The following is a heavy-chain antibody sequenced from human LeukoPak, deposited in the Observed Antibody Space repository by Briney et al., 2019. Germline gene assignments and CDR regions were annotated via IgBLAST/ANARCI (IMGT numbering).Heavy chain of an antibody. CDR2: IKQDGSEK. D-gene: IGHD6-13*01. Sequence: QSGGSLRLSCAASGFTFSSSWMSWVRQAPGKGLEWVANIKQDGSEKYYVDSVKGRFTISRDNAKNSLYLQMNSLRVEDTAVYYCARGSSRFHPWGQGTLVTVSS. J-gene: IGHJ5*02. CDR1: GFTFSSSW. CDR3: ARGSSRFHP. V-gene: IGHV3-7*04.